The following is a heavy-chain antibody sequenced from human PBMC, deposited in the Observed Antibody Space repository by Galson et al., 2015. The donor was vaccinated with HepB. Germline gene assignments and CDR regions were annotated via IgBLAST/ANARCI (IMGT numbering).Heavy chain of an antibody. D-gene: IGHD2-2*02. Sequence: SLRLSCAAPGFTFSNAWMNWVRQAPGKGLEWVGRIKSKTDGGTTDYAAPVKGRFTISRDDSKNTLYLQMNSLKTEDTAVYYCTTDKGGFGGYQLLYMGPYDYWGQGTLVTVSS. CDR1: GFTFSNAW. CDR3: TTDKGGFGGYQLLYMGPYDY. CDR2: IKSKTDGGTT. V-gene: IGHV3-15*07. J-gene: IGHJ4*02.